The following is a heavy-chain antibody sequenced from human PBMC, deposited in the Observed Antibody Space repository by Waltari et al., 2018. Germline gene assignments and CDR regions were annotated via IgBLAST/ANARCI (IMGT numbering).Heavy chain of an antibody. CDR2: VYYNGAT. D-gene: IGHD1-26*01. Sequence: QLPLQESGPGLVRPSETLSLTCTVSGGSISSTSYYWGWIRQPPGKGLEWIGSVYYNGATQYNPSLKSRVTVSIDTSKNQFSLKMTSVTAADTAVYYCAREDRMGASSWGAYWGQGTLVTVSS. J-gene: IGHJ4*02. V-gene: IGHV4-39*07. CDR1: GGSISSTSYY. CDR3: AREDRMGASSWGAY.